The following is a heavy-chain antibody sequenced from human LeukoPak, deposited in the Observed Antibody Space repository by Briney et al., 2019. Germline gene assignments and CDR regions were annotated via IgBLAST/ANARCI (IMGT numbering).Heavy chain of an antibody. V-gene: IGHV4-59*08. CDR3: ARRGGDSSGNFDY. Sequence: PSETLSLTCTVSGGSISSYYWSWIRQPPGKGLEWIGYIYYSGGTNYNPSLKSRVTISVDTSKKQFSLRLSSVTAADTAVYYCARRGGDSSGNFDYWGQGTLVTVYS. CDR1: GGSISSYY. D-gene: IGHD3-22*01. J-gene: IGHJ4*02. CDR2: IYYSGGT.